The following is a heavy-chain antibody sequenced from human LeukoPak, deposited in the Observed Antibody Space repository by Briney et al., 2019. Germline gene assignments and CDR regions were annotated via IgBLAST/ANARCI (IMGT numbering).Heavy chain of an antibody. CDR3: ARGPMDV. V-gene: IGHV4-34*01. CDR2: INHSGSI. J-gene: IGHJ6*03. CDR1: GGSFSGYY. Sequence: SETLSLTCAVYGGSFSGYYWSWIRQPPGKGLEWIGEINHSGSINYNPSLKSRVTISVDTSKNQFSLKLSSVTAADTAVYYCARGPMDVWGKGTTVTVSS.